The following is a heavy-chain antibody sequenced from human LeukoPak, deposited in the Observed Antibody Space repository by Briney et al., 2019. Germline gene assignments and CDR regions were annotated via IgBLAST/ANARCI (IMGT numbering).Heavy chain of an antibody. CDR2: IYSGGST. D-gene: IGHD6-13*01. Sequence: GGSLRLSCAASEFSVGSNYMTWVRQAPGKGLEWVSLIYSGGSTYYADSVKGRFTISRDNAKNSLYLQMNSLRAEDTAVYYCARDTESIAAAGTFDYWGQGTLVTVSS. CDR3: ARDTESIAAAGTFDY. V-gene: IGHV3-66*01. CDR1: EFSVGSNY. J-gene: IGHJ4*02.